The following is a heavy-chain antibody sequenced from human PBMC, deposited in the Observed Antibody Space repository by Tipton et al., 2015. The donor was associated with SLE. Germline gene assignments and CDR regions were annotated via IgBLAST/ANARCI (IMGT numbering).Heavy chain of an antibody. CDR3: ARQGGEWLFYYYGMDV. V-gene: IGHV4-34*01. CDR2: IAHRGTT. Sequence: TLSLTCTVYNGSSTVYYWTWIRQPPGKGLEWIGEIAHRGTTNYNPSLKSRVTMSVDTSKNQLSLNLNSVTAADTAVYYCARQGGEWLFYYYGMDVWGQGTTVTVSS. J-gene: IGHJ6*02. CDR1: NGSSTVYY. D-gene: IGHD3-3*01.